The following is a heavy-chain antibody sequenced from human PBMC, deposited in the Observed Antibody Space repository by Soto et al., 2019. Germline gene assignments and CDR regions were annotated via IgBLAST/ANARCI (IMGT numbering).Heavy chain of an antibody. Sequence: HEHLVQSGAEVKRPVASLKVSCKASGYSFTGYYIHWVRQAPGQGLEWMGWINPDSGATNYAQHFQGRVTLTSDTSISTAYMALTPLTSDDTAVYYCARGGYRTGGYPFPDLEYWGQGTLVIVSS. CDR1: GYSFTGYY. V-gene: IGHV1-2*02. D-gene: IGHD2-8*02. CDR3: ARGGYRTGGYPFPDLEY. CDR2: INPDSGAT. J-gene: IGHJ4*02.